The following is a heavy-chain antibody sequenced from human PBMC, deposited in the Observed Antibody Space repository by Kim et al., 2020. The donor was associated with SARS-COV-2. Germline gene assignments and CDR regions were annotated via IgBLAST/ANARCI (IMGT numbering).Heavy chain of an antibody. V-gene: IGHV3-30-3*01. Sequence: GGSLRLSCAASGFTFSSYAMHWVRQAPGKGLEWVAVISYDGSNKYYADSVKGRFTISRDNSKNTLYLQMNSLRAEDTAVYYCARGGGSGYVGKGYYYYGMDVWGQGTTVTVSS. CDR3: ARGGGSGYVGKGYYYYGMDV. CDR2: ISYDGSNK. J-gene: IGHJ6*02. CDR1: GFTFSSYA. D-gene: IGHD5-12*01.